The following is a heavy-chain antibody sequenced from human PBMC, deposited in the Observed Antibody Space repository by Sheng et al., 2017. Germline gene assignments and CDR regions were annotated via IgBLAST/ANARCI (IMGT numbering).Heavy chain of an antibody. CDR1: GFTFSSYS. CDR3: ARADDYDFWSGPHWAWYYYYYMDV. Sequence: EVQLVESGGGLVKPGGSLRLSCAASGFTFSSYSMNWVRQAPGKGLEWVSSISSSSSYIYYADSVKGRFTISRDNAKNSLYLQMNSLRAEDTAVYYCARADDYDFWSGPHWAWYYYYYMDVWGKGTTVTVSS. J-gene: IGHJ6*03. CDR2: ISSSSSYI. D-gene: IGHD3-3*01. V-gene: IGHV3-21*01.